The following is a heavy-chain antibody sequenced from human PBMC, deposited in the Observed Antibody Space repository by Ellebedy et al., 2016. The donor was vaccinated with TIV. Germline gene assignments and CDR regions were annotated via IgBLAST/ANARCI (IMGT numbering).Heavy chain of an antibody. CDR1: GGSISTYY. D-gene: IGHD3-9*01. Sequence: MPSETLSLTCTVSGGSISTYYWSWIRQPPGQGLEWIGYIYYSGYTEYNPSLKSRVTISLDTSKDQFSLRLSSVTAADTAVYYCARGPLRYFDWVYYYHGMEVWGQGTTVTVSS. V-gene: IGHV4-59*08. CDR2: IYYSGYT. CDR3: ARGPLRYFDWVYYYHGMEV. J-gene: IGHJ6*02.